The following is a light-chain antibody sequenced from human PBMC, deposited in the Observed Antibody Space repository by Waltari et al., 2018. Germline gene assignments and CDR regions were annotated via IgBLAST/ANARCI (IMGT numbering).Light chain of an antibody. CDR1: QRLVHSDGNPH. CDR2: RVF. CDR3: MQGTHWPYT. Sequence: DVVMTQSPLSLPVTLGQAAPISCKSSQRLVHSDGNPHLTWFQQRPGQSPRRLLYRVFNRDSGVPDRFSGSGSGTDFTLKITMVEAEDVGVYCCMQGTHWPYTFGPGTKLDIK. V-gene: IGKV2-30*02. J-gene: IGKJ2*01.